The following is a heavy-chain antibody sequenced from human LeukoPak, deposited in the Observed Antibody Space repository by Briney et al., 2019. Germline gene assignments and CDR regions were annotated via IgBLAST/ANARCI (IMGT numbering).Heavy chain of an antibody. J-gene: IGHJ4*02. V-gene: IGHV4-39*07. Sequence: SETPSLTCTVSGGSISSSSYYWGWIRQPPGKGLEWIGSIYYSGSTYYNPSLKSRVTISVDTSKNQFSLKLSSVTAADTAVYYCARELRWLQPSGDWGQGTLVTVSS. CDR3: ARELRWLQPSGD. CDR2: IYYSGST. D-gene: IGHD5-24*01. CDR1: GGSISSSSYY.